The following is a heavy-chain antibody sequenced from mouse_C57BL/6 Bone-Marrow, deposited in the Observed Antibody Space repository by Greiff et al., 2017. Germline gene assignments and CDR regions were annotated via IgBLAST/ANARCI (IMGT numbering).Heavy chain of an antibody. J-gene: IGHJ3*01. CDR3: ARRGRGAWFAY. CDR1: GFTFSSYG. Sequence: EVKVVESGGDLVKPGGSLKLSCAASGFTFSSYGMSWVRQTPDKRLEWVATISSGGSYTYYPDSVKGRFTISGDNAKNTLYLQMSSLKSEDTAMYYCARRGRGAWFAYWGQGTLVTVSA. V-gene: IGHV5-6*02. CDR2: ISSGGSYT.